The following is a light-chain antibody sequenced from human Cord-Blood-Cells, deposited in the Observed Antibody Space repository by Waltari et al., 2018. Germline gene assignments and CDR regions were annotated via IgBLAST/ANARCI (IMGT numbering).Light chain of an antibody. CDR2: EVS. CDR1: SSDVSGYNY. V-gene: IGLV2-8*01. Sequence: QSALTQPPSASGSPGQSVTISCTGTSSDVSGYNYVSWYQQHPGKAPKLMIYEVSKRPSGVPERFSGSKSGNTASLTVAGLQAEDEADYYCSSYAGSNNVVFGGGTKLTVL. CDR3: SSYAGSNNVV. J-gene: IGLJ2*01.